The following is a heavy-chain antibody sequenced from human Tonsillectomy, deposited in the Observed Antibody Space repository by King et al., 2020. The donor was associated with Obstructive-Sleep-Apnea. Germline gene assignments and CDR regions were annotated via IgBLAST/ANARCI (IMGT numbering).Heavy chain of an antibody. CDR3: AKHDYCDYVLPITFGY. D-gene: IGHD4-17*01. CDR1: GFTFSSYA. J-gene: IGHJ4*02. Sequence: VQLVESGGGLVQPGGSLRLSCAASGFTFSSYAMSWVRQAPGQGREWVSTISGRGGSTYYADSVKGRFTISRDNSKNTLYLQMNSLRAEDTAVYICAKHDYCDYVLPITFGYWGQGTLVTVSS. CDR2: ISGRGGST. V-gene: IGHV3-23*04.